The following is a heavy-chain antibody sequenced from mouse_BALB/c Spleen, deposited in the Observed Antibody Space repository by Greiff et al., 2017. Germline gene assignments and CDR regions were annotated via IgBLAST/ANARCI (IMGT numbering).Heavy chain of an antibody. CDR1: GFTFSNYW. CDR2: IRLKSNNYAT. Sequence: EVMLVESGGGLVQPGGSMKLSCVASGFTFSNYWMNWVRQSPEKGLEWVAEIRLKSNNYATHYAESVKGRFTISRDDSKSSVYLQMNNLRAEDTGIYYCTGYYRYDGYAMDYWGQGTSVTVSS. D-gene: IGHD2-14*01. V-gene: IGHV6-6*02. J-gene: IGHJ4*01. CDR3: TGYYRYDGYAMDY.